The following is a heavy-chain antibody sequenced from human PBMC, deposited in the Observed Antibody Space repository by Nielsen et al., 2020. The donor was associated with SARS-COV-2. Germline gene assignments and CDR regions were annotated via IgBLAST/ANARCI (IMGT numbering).Heavy chain of an antibody. CDR2: MDPSSGST. CDR1: GYTFTDYY. V-gene: IGHV1-46*04. Sequence: ASVKVSCKASGYTFTDYYIHWVRQAPGQGLEWMGIMDPSSGSTRYAQKLQGRVTMTRDTSTSTVYIEVSSLRSEDTAVYYCARAPSDYYGTDVWGQGTTVTVSS. J-gene: IGHJ6*02. CDR3: ARAPSDYYGTDV. D-gene: IGHD3-3*01.